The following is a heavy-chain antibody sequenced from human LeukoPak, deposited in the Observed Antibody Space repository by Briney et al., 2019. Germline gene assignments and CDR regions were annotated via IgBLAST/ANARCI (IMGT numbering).Heavy chain of an antibody. D-gene: IGHD5-18*01. CDR2: IKGDGSST. J-gene: IGHJ4*02. Sequence: PGRSLRLSCAASGFTFDDYAMHWVRHTPGKGLVWVSRIKGDGSSTSYADSVKGRFTISRDNAKNTLYLQMNSLRAEDTAVYYCARDGYSFGHDFDYWGQGALVTVSS. CDR3: ARDGYSFGHDFDY. CDR1: GFTFDDYA. V-gene: IGHV3-74*01.